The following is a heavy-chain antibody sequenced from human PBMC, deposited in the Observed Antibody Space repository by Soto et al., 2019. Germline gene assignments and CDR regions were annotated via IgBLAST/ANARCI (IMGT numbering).Heavy chain of an antibody. Sequence: SPSLSCAASGFTFSSYGMHWVRQAPGKGLEWVAVIWYDGSNKYYADSVKGRFTISRDNSKNTLYLQMNSLRAEDTAVYYCAKGYCSGGSCLEFDPWGQGTLVTVSS. J-gene: IGHJ5*02. CDR3: AKGYCSGGSCLEFDP. D-gene: IGHD2-15*01. CDR1: GFTFSSYG. V-gene: IGHV3-33*06. CDR2: IWYDGSNK.